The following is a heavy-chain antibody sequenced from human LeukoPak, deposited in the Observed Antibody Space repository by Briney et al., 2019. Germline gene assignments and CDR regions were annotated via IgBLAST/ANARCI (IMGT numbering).Heavy chain of an antibody. J-gene: IGHJ5*02. Sequence: SQTLSLTCALSGDSVSSNSAAWNWIRQSPSRGLEWLGRTYYRSKWYNDYAVSVKSRITINPDTSKNQFSLQLNSVTPEDTAVYYCAREVTRNLWSSGSVVVINWFDPWGQGTLVTVSS. CDR3: AREVTRNLWSSGSVVVINWFDP. CDR1: GDSVSSNSAA. V-gene: IGHV6-1*01. D-gene: IGHD3-10*01. CDR2: TYYRSKWYN.